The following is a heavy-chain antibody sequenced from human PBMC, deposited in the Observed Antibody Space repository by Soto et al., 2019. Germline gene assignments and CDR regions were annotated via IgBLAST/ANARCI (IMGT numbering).Heavy chain of an antibody. Sequence: EVQLVESGGGLVQPGGSLRLSCVASGFTFSNYWMAWVRQAPGKGLEWVANIKRDGSVKHLADSVGGRFTISRDNAENSLYLHMNSLRGEYKAVYYCAKDDNYWDGSVCYDVFDVWGQGTMVAVSS. CDR1: GFTFSNYW. CDR3: AKDDNYWDGSVCYDVFDV. V-gene: IGHV3-7*05. D-gene: IGHD2-8*02. J-gene: IGHJ3*01. CDR2: IKRDGSVK.